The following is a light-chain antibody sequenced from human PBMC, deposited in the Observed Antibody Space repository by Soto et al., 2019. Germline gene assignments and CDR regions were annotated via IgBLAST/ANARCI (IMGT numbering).Light chain of an antibody. CDR3: SSYAGGNNLL. CDR1: SSDVGNYNY. Sequence: QSVLTQPPSASGSPGQSVTISCTGTSSDVGNYNYVSWYQKHPGKVPKLMIYDVNKRPSGVPDRFSGSKSGNTASLTVSGLQADDEAVYYCSSYAGGNNLLFGGGTKLTVL. CDR2: DVN. V-gene: IGLV2-8*01. J-gene: IGLJ2*01.